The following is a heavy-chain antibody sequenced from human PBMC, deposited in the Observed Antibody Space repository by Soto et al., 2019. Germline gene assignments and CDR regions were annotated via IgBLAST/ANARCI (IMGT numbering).Heavy chain of an antibody. Sequence: EVQLVESGGGLIQPGGSLRLSCAVSGFTVSNNYMSWVRQAPGKGLEGVSDIYSGGYTAYGDSVKGRFTISRDNSKNTLYLQKNPRGADARAGYYGATRGGGGGYWGQGTLVTVSS. CDR1: GFTVSNNY. CDR3: ATRGGGGGY. V-gene: IGHV3-53*01. D-gene: IGHD3-10*01. CDR2: IYSGGYT. J-gene: IGHJ4*02.